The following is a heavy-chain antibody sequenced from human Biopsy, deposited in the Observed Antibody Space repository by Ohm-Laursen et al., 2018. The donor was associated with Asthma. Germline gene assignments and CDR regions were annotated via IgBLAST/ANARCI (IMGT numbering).Heavy chain of an antibody. D-gene: IGHD2-21*02. CDR3: ARVGVCGGDCYSPRGYWYFDL. V-gene: IGHV5-51*01. CDR1: GYSFTSYW. J-gene: IGHJ2*01. CDR2: IYPCDSDT. Sequence: ESLKISCKGSGYSFTSYWIGWVRQMPGKGLEWMGIIYPCDSDTRYSPSFHGQVTISADNAISTAYLQWSSLKASDTPMYYCARVGVCGGDCYSPRGYWYFDLWGRGTLVTVSS.